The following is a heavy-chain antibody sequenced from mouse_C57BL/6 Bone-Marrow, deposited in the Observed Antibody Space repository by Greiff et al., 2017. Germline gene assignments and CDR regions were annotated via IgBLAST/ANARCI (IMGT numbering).Heavy chain of an antibody. CDR2: FYPGSGSI. V-gene: IGHV1-62-2*01. D-gene: IGHD1-1*01. CDR1: GYTFTEYT. J-gene: IGHJ3*01. Sequence: VQLQQSGAELVKPGASVKLSCKASGYTFTEYTIHWVKQRSGQGLEWIGWFYPGSGSIKYNEKFKDKATLTADKSSSPVYMELSRLTSEDSAVYFCARHEDHYGSSYETWCAYWGQGTLVTVSA. CDR3: ARHEDHYGSSYETWCAY.